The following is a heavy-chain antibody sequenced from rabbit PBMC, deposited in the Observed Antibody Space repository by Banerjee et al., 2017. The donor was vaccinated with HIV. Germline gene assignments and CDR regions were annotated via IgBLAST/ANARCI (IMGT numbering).Heavy chain of an antibody. CDR1: GFSFSNKYV. V-gene: IGHV1S45*01. J-gene: IGHJ4*01. D-gene: IGHD7-1*01. CDR2: IYTGSGSA. Sequence: QELLGESGGDLVQPAGSLALTCTASGFSFSNKYVMCWVRQAPGKGLEWIACIYTGSGSALYVSWAKGRFTISKTSSTTVTLQMTSLTAAATATYFCARGYSGKIYHRLWGQGTLVTVS. CDR3: ARGYSGKIYHRL.